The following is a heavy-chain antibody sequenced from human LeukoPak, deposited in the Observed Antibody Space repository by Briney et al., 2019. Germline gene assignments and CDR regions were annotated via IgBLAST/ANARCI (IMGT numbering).Heavy chain of an antibody. V-gene: IGHV3-30*03. J-gene: IGHJ4*02. D-gene: IGHD3-10*01. CDR2: ISYDGSNK. CDR3: ARDKATYYYGSGSYSNDY. CDR1: GFTFSSYG. Sequence: GGSLRLSCAASGFTFSSYGMHWVRQAPGKGLEWVAVISYDGSNKYYADSVKGRFTISRDNSKNTLYLQMNSPRAEDTAVYYCARDKATYYYGSGSYSNDYWGQGTLVTVSS.